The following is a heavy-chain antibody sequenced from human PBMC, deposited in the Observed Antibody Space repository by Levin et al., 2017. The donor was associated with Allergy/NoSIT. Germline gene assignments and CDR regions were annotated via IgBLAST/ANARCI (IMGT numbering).Heavy chain of an antibody. CDR1: GFTFSSYW. D-gene: IGHD3-3*02. Sequence: GESLKISCAASGFTFSSYWMSWVRQAPGKGLEWVANIKQDGSEKYYVDSVKGRFTISRDNAKNSLYLQMNSLRAEDTAVYYCARHMRIFGVLYGMDVWGQGTTVTVSS. CDR2: IKQDGSEK. V-gene: IGHV3-7*01. J-gene: IGHJ6*02. CDR3: ARHMRIFGVLYGMDV.